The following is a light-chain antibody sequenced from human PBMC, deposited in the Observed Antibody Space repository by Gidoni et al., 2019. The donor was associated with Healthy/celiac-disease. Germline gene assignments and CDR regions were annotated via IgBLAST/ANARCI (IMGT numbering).Light chain of an antibody. CDR3: QQSYSTPWT. CDR1: QSISSY. V-gene: IGKV1-39*01. CDR2: AAY. J-gene: IGKJ1*01. Sequence: DIQMTQSPSSLSASVGDRVTITCRASQSISSYLNWYQQKPGKAPKLLIYAAYSLQSGVPSRFSGSGSGTDFTLTISSLQHEDFATYYCQQSYSTPWTFGQGTKVEIK.